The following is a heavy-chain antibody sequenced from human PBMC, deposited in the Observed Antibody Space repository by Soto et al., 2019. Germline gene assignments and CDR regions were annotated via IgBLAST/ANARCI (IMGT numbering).Heavy chain of an antibody. D-gene: IGHD6-19*01. CDR3: VRSRQWLVVAAFDI. Sequence: GGSLRLSCAASGFTFSSYAMHWVRQAPGKGLEGVAVISYDGSNKYYADSVKGRFTISRDNSKNTLYLQMNSLRAEDTAVYYCVRSRQWLVVAAFDIWGQGTMVTVSS. CDR1: GFTFSSYA. CDR2: ISYDGSNK. J-gene: IGHJ3*02. V-gene: IGHV3-30-3*01.